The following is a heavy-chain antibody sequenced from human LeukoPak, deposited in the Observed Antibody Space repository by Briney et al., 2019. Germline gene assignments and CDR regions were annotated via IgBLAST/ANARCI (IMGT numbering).Heavy chain of an antibody. D-gene: IGHD2/OR15-2a*01. J-gene: IGHJ4*02. V-gene: IGHV3-21*01. CDR1: GFTFSSYS. Sequence: GGSLRLSFAASGFTFSSYSMNWVRQAPGKGLEWVSSISSSSYIYYADSVKGRFTISRDNSKNTLDLQMNSLRGEDTAVYYCAKDRGSMTKDFDYWGQGTLVTVSS. CDR2: ISSSSYI. CDR3: AKDRGSMTKDFDY.